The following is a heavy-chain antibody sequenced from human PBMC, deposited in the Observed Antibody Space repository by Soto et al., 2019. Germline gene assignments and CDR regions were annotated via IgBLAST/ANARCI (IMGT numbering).Heavy chain of an antibody. CDR1: GGSISLYY. CDR2: IYYSGST. CDR3: ATQEVGGSYVYTFDP. Sequence: PSETLSLTCTVPGGSISLYYWTWFRQPPGKGLEWIGYIYYSGSTNYNPSLKSRVTMSIDTSKNQFSLKLTSVTAADTAVYYCATQEVGGSYVYTFDPWGQGTLVTVSS. V-gene: IGHV4-59*08. J-gene: IGHJ5*02. D-gene: IGHD1-26*01.